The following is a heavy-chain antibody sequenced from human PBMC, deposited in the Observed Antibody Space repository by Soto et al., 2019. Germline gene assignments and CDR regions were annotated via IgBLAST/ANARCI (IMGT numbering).Heavy chain of an antibody. CDR1: GFTVSHYH. CDR2: IFSGGST. V-gene: IGHV3-53*01. D-gene: IGHD1-26*01. Sequence: PGGSLRLSCAASGFTVSHYHMTWVRQAPGKGLDWVSVIFSGGSTYYADSVKGRFTISRDNFKNTLFLQMNSLRAEDTAVYYCARDLGSPTCYWGQGTPVTVSS. CDR3: ARDLGSPTCY. J-gene: IGHJ4*02.